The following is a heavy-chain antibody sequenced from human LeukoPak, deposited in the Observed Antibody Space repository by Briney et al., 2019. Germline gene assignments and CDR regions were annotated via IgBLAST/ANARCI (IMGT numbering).Heavy chain of an antibody. J-gene: IGHJ4*02. V-gene: IGHV1-69*05. D-gene: IGHD1-14*01. CDR2: IIPIFGTA. CDR1: GGTFSSYA. CDR3: ARVWGLTGFDY. Sequence: GASVKVSCKASGGTFSSYAISWVRHAPGQGLEWMGGIIPIFGTANYAQKFQGRVTITTDESTSTAYMELSSLRSEDTAVYYCARVWGLTGFDYWGQGTLVTVSS.